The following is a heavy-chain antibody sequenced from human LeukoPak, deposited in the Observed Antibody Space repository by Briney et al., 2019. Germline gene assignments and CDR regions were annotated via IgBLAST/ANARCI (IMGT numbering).Heavy chain of an antibody. V-gene: IGHV4-59*08. CDR2: IYYSGST. CDR1: GGSISSYY. J-gene: IGHJ3*02. CDR3: ARHSSGWYGPRNAFDI. Sequence: SETLSLTCTVSGGSISSYYWSWIRQPPGKGLEWIGYIYYSGSTNYNPSLKSRVTISVDTSKNQFSLKLSSVTAADTAVYYCARHSSGWYGPRNAFDIWGQGTMVTVSS. D-gene: IGHD6-19*01.